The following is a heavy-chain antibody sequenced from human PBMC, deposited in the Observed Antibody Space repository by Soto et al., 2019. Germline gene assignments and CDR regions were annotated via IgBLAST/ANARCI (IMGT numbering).Heavy chain of an antibody. V-gene: IGHV3-23*01. J-gene: IGHJ6*02. CDR1: GFTFSSYA. CDR3: AKSRAGDIAGYYYYYGMDV. CDR2: ISGSGGST. Sequence: PGGSLRLSCAASGFTFSSYAMSWVRQAPGKGPEWVSAISGSGGSTYYADSVKGRFTISRDNSKNTLYLQMNSLRAEDTAVYYCAKSRAGDIAGYYYYYGMDVWGQGTTVTVSS. D-gene: IGHD2-15*01.